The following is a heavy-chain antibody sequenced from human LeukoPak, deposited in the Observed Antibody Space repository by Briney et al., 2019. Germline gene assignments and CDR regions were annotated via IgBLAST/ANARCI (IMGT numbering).Heavy chain of an antibody. CDR3: ARRINYYDSSGYYYVRYFDS. V-gene: IGHV3-23*01. CDR2: ISGSGGST. J-gene: IGHJ4*02. CDR1: GFTFSSFA. D-gene: IGHD3-22*01. Sequence: PGGSLRLSCAASGFTFSSFAMSWVRQAPGKGLEWVSGISGSGGSTYYADSVKGRFTISRDNTKNTLYLQMNSLGAEDTAVYYCARRINYYDSSGYYYVRYFDSWGQGTLVAVSS.